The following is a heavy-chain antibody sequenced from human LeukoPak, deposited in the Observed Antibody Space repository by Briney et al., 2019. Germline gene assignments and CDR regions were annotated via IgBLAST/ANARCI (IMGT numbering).Heavy chain of an antibody. CDR2: IGGSDGTT. V-gene: IGHV3-23*01. D-gene: IGHD2-21*01. CDR3: AKEQAPRLPFDH. CDR1: GFTFSTYG. J-gene: IGHJ4*02. Sequence: GGSLRLSCAASGFTFSTYGMNWVRQAPGKGLEGVSAIGGSDGTTFYADSVKGRFTISRGTSKNTLYLQMNSLRAEDTAVYYCAKEQAPRLPFDHWGQGTLVTVSS.